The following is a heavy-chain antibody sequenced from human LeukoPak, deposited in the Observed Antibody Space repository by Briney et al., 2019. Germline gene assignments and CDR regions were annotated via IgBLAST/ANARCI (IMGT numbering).Heavy chain of an antibody. D-gene: IGHD5-24*01. Sequence: GGSLRLSCAVSEFTIDDYAMHWVRQAPGKGLEWVSSISWNSGSIDYADSVKGRFTISRDNAKNSLYLQMNSLRTEDMALYYCAKGFSRDVYSYFDYWGQGTLVTVSS. V-gene: IGHV3-9*03. J-gene: IGHJ4*02. CDR2: ISWNSGSI. CDR1: EFTIDDYA. CDR3: AKGFSRDVYSYFDY.